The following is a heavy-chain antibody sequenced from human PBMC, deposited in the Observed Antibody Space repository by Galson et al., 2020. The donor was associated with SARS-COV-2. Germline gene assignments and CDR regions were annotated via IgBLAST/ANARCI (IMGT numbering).Heavy chain of an antibody. D-gene: IGHD3-16*01. CDR2: IGLYGAK. CDR1: EFSLSTSDMC. CDR3: ARIRALVGGGEGYYFDY. V-gene: IGHV2-70*11. Sequence: SGPTLVKPTQTLTLTCTFSEFSLSTSDMCVSWIRQPPGKALEWLARIGLYGAKYYSTSLKTRLTIAKDTSKNQVVLTMTNMDTVETATYYCARIRALVGGGEGYYFDYGGQGTRVTVSS. J-gene: IGHJ4*02.